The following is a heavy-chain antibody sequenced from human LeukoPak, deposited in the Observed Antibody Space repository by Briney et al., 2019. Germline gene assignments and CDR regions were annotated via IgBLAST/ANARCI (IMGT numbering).Heavy chain of an antibody. Sequence: VKVSCKAAGYTFTGYYMHWVRQAPGQGLEWMGRINPKSGGTNYAQKLQGRVTMTRDTSNSTANMEVSRLRSDDTAVYYCAIRGEGSSWSGYGDYWGQGTLVTVSP. J-gene: IGHJ4*02. CDR2: INPKSGGT. V-gene: IGHV1-2*06. CDR3: AIRGEGSSWSGYGDY. D-gene: IGHD6-13*01. CDR1: GYTFTGYY.